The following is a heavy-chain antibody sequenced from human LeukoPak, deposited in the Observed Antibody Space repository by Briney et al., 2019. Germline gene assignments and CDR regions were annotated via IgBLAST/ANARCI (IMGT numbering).Heavy chain of an antibody. CDR3: ARSSGWYSYYYYMDV. D-gene: IGHD6-19*01. V-gene: IGHV1-69*05. J-gene: IGHJ6*03. CDR1: GYTFTSYG. Sequence: SVKVSCKASGYTFTSYGISWVRQAPGQGLEWMGRIIPIFGTANYAQKFQGRVTITTDESTSTAYMELSSPRSEDTAVYYCARSSGWYSYYYYMDVWGKGTTVTVSS. CDR2: IIPIFGTA.